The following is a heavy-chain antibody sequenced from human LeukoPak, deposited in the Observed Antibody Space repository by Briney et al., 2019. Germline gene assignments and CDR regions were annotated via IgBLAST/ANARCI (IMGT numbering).Heavy chain of an antibody. V-gene: IGHV3-53*01. D-gene: IGHD5-12*01. J-gene: IGHJ5*02. CDR3: ARVWLTNWFDP. CDR1: GFTFTSYA. CDR2: IYSGGST. Sequence: GGSLRLSCTASGFTFTSYAMSWVRQAPGKGLEWVSVIYSGGSTYYADSVKGRFTISRDNSKNTLYLQMNSLRAEDTAVYYCARVWLTNWFDPWGQGTLVTVSS.